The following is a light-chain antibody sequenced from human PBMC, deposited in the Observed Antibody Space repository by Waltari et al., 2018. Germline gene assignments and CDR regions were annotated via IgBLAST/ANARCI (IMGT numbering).Light chain of an antibody. CDR3: LKYYTAPWT. CDR1: QGISDS. J-gene: IGKJ1*01. CDR2: AAS. V-gene: IGKV1-27*01. Sequence: DIQMTQSPSSLSASVGDRVTIPCRASQGISDSLAWYQQKPGKVPKLLIYAASTLQSGVPSRFSGSGSGADFTLTISSLQPEDVATYYCLKYYTAPWTFGQGTKVEIK.